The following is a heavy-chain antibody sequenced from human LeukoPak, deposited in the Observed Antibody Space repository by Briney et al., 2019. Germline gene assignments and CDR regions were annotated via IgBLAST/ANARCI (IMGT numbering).Heavy chain of an antibody. Sequence: PGQSLRLSCAASGFTFSSYAMHWVRQAPGKGLEWVAVISYYGSDKFYTDSVKGRFTISRDNSKNTLYLQMNSLRAEDTAVYFRARGYYGDFEVGFVYWGQGTLVTVSS. CDR1: GFTFSSYA. CDR2: ISYYGSDK. CDR3: ARGYYGDFEVGFVY. V-gene: IGHV3-30*03. D-gene: IGHD4-17*01. J-gene: IGHJ4*02.